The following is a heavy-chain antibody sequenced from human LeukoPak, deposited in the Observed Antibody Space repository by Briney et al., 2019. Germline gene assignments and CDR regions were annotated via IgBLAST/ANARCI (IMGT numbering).Heavy chain of an antibody. CDR1: GGSFSGYY. D-gene: IGHD1-26*01. V-gene: IGHV4-34*01. J-gene: IGHJ5*02. CDR3: ARGPKGGSYHNWFDP. Sequence: SETLCLTCAVYGGSFSGYYWSWIRQPPGKGLEWIGEINHSGSTNYNPSLKSRVTISVDTSKNQFSLKLSSVTAADTAVYYCARGPKGGSYHNWFDPWGQGTLVTVSS. CDR2: INHSGST.